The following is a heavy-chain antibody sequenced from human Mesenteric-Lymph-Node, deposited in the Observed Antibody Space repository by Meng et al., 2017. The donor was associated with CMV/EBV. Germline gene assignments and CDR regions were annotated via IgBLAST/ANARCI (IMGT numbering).Heavy chain of an antibody. CDR3: ARHQRWLKSEGGFNY. CDR2: INHSGST. V-gene: IGHV4-34*01. Sequence: QVQLQQGGAGLLKPSETLSLTCAVYGGSFSGYYWSWIRQPPGKGLEWIGEINHSGSTNYNPSLKSRVTISVDTSKNQCSLKLSSVTAADTAVYYCARHQRWLKSEGGFNYWGQGTLVTVSS. D-gene: IGHD4-23*01. J-gene: IGHJ4*02. CDR1: GGSFSGYY.